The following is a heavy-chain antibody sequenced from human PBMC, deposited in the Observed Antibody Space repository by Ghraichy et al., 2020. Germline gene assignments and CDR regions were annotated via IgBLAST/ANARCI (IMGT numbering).Heavy chain of an antibody. CDR3: ARWDDSSGYFYVFAFDI. CDR1: GGSISSSGYY. D-gene: IGHD3-22*01. V-gene: IGHV4-39*01. CDR2: MSYSGRT. Sequence: GSLSLTCTVSGGSISSSGYYWGWIRQPPGKGLEWIASMSYSGRTYYNPSLKSRITISVDTSKNQFSLKLSSVTAADTAVYYCARWDDSSGYFYVFAFDIWGQVTMVTV. J-gene: IGHJ3*02.